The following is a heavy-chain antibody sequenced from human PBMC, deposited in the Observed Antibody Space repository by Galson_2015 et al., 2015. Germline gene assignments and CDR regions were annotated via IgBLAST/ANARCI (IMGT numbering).Heavy chain of an antibody. J-gene: IGHJ3*02. CDR2: INSDGSST. Sequence: SLRLSCAASGFTFSSYWMHWVRHAPGKGLVWVSRINSDGSSTSYADSVKGRFTISRDNAKNTLYLQMNSLRAEDTAVYYCAREGYYDSRGAFDIWGQGTMVTVSS. D-gene: IGHD3-22*01. V-gene: IGHV3-74*01. CDR3: AREGYYDSRGAFDI. CDR1: GFTFSSYW.